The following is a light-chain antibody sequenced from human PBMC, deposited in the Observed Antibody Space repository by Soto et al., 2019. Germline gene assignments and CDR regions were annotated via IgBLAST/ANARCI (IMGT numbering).Light chain of an antibody. CDR3: SSYTSTSTV. Sequence: QSALTQPASVSGSPGQSITISCTGISSDGDDYKDVSWYQQHPGKAPKLMIYEVTYRPSGVSNRFSRSKSGNTASLTISGLQAEDEADYYCSSYTSTSTVFGTGTKVTVL. CDR1: SSDGDDYKD. V-gene: IGLV2-14*01. J-gene: IGLJ1*01. CDR2: EVT.